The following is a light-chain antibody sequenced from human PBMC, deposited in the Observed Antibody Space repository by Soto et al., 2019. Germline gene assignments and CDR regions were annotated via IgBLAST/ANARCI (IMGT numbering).Light chain of an antibody. J-gene: IGKJ5*01. CDR2: HTS. V-gene: IGKV3-11*01. CDR1: QTFNNY. Sequence: VLTQSPATLSLSPGERATLSCRASQTFNNYLAWYQQKPGQAPRLIIYHTSNRATGIPARFSGSGSGTDFTLTISSLEPEDFAVYYCQQHTNWPPITFGQVTRLEIK. CDR3: QQHTNWPPIT.